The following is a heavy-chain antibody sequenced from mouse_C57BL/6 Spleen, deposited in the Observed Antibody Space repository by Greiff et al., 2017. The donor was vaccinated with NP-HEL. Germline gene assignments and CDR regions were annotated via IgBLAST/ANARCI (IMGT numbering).Heavy chain of an antibody. V-gene: IGHV1-82*01. CDR3: ARYYDYDFPWFAY. Sequence: LVESGPELVKPGASVKISCKASGYAFSSSWMNWVKQRPGKGLEWIGRIYPGDGDTNYNGKFKGKATLTADKSSSTAYMQLSSLTSEDSAVYFCARYYDYDFPWFAYWGQGTLVTVSA. D-gene: IGHD2-4*01. CDR2: IYPGDGDT. CDR1: GYAFSSSW. J-gene: IGHJ3*01.